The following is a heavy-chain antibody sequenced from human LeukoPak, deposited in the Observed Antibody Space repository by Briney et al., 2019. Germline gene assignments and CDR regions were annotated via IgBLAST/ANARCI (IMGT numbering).Heavy chain of an antibody. CDR1: GFSFTAYS. V-gene: IGHV3-48*01. J-gene: IGHJ4*02. Sequence: SGGSLRLSCAASGFSFTAYSMNWVRKAPGRGLEWISYIGPGGDIYYADSVTGRFTVSRDTAKNSLYLQMNGLRVEDTAVYYCARRFDSWGQGTLVTVSS. CDR2: IGPGGDI. CDR3: ARRFDS.